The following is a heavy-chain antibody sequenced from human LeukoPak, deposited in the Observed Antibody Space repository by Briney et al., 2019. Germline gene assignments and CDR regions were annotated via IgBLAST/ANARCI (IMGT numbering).Heavy chain of an antibody. Sequence: PGGSLRLSGAASGFTVDINYWSWFRKAPGKGLEWVSTIYTGGNTYYAASVKGRFTISRDNSKNTLYLQIDSLRAEDTAVYYCALSGYYSVNWGQGTLVTVSS. V-gene: IGHV3-53*01. CDR1: GFTVDINY. CDR2: IYTGGNT. CDR3: ALSGYYSVN. J-gene: IGHJ4*02. D-gene: IGHD3-3*01.